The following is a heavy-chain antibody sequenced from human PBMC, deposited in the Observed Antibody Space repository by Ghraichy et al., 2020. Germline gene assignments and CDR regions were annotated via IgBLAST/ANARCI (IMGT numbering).Heavy chain of an antibody. D-gene: IGHD3-10*01. V-gene: IGHV3-23*01. CDR2: ISGSGGST. CDR3: AKDRVVRGFSAVDI. CDR1: GFTFSSYA. Sequence: LSLTCAASGFTFSSYAMSWVRQAPGKGLEWVSAISGSGGSTYYADSVKGRFTISRDNSKNTLYLQMNSLRAEDTAVYYCAKDRVVRGFSAVDIWGQGTMVTVSS. J-gene: IGHJ3*02.